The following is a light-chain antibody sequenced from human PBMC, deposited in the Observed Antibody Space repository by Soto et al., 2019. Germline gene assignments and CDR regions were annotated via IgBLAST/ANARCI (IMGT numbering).Light chain of an antibody. CDR3: VLYMGSGIWV. CDR1: SGSVSSNSY. J-gene: IGLJ3*02. CDR2: STN. Sequence: TVVTQEPSFSVSPGGTITLTCGFSSGSVSSNSYPSWYQQTPGQAPRTLIYSTNTRSSGVPDRFSGSILGNKAALTITGAQADDESDYYCVLYMGSGIWVFGGGTKVTVL. V-gene: IGLV8-61*01.